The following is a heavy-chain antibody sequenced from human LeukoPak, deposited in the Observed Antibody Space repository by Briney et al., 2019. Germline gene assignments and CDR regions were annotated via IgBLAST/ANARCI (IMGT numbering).Heavy chain of an antibody. CDR3: ARRWNYGRNYYIDV. CDR1: GGSFSHYY. J-gene: IGHJ6*03. CDR2: INDSGTI. D-gene: IGHD1-7*01. Sequence: SETLSLTCAVYGGSFSHYYWSWIRQSPGLGLEWIGEINDSGTINYNPSLMNRVTISVDKSKNQFSLKLTSATAADTAVYYCARRWNYGRNYYIDVWGKGATVSVSS. V-gene: IGHV4-34*01.